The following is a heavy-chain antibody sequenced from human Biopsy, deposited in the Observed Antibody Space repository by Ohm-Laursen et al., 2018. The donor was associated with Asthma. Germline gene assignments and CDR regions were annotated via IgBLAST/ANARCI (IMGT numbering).Heavy chain of an antibody. CDR3: ARAGQCSSTSCYNPGWFDP. CDR2: INHSGST. J-gene: IGHJ5*02. V-gene: IGHV4-34*01. CDR1: GGSFSGYY. D-gene: IGHD2-2*01. Sequence: SETLSLTCPVYGGSFSGYYWSWIRQPPGKGLEWIGEINHSGSTNYNPSLKSRVTISVDTSKNQSSLKLSSVTAADTAVYYCARAGQCSSTSCYNPGWFDPWGQGTLVTVSS.